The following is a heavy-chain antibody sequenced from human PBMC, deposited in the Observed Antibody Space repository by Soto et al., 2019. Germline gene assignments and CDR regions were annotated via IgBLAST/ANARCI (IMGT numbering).Heavy chain of an antibody. J-gene: IGHJ4*02. CDR3: AREGWSPNCSGGSCYPNFYY. Sequence: SETLSLTCTVSGGSISSYYWSWIRQPPGKGLEWIGYIYYSGSTNYNPSLKSRVTISVDTSKNQFSLKLSSVTAADTAVYYCAREGWSPNCSGGSCYPNFYYWGQGTLVTVS. CDR1: GGSISSYY. D-gene: IGHD2-15*01. CDR2: IYYSGST. V-gene: IGHV4-59*01.